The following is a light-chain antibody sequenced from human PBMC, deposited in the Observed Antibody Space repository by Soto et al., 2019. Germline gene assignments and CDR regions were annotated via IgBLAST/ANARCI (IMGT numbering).Light chain of an antibody. CDR2: GAS. CDR3: QQYNNWPLWT. J-gene: IGKJ1*01. CDR1: QSVNSN. Sequence: EIVMTQSPATLSVSPGERATLSCRASQSVNSNLAWYKQKPGQAPRLLIYGASTRATGIPARFSGSGSGTEFTLTISSLQSEDFAVYYCQQYNNWPLWTFCQGTKVEIK. V-gene: IGKV3-15*01.